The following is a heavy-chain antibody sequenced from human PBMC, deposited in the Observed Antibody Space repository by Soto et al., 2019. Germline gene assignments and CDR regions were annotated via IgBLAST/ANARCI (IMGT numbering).Heavy chain of an antibody. CDR3: AKDQYIGSGTYGRIFDY. CDR1: GFTFSNYA. CDR2: ISGSGGST. D-gene: IGHD1-26*01. J-gene: IGHJ4*02. Sequence: PGGSLRLSCAASGFTFSNYAISWVRQAPGKGLEWVSGISGSGGSTYYADSVNGRFTVSRDNSENTLYLQMNSLRAEDTAVYYCAKDQYIGSGTYGRIFDYWGRVTLATVPS. V-gene: IGHV3-23*01.